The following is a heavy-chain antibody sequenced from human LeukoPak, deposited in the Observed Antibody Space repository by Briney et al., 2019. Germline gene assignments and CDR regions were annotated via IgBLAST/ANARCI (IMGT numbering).Heavy chain of an antibody. Sequence: PGGSLRLSCAASGFTFSSYEMNWVRQAPGKGLEWVGLIKSKIDGGTTDYAAPVKGRFTISRDDSKNTVYLQMNSLKIEDTAMYYCTTIGYCSGGTCSGFDYWGQGTLVTVSS. CDR1: GFTFSSYE. CDR3: TTIGYCSGGTCSGFDY. D-gene: IGHD2-15*01. V-gene: IGHV3-15*01. J-gene: IGHJ4*02. CDR2: IKSKIDGGTT.